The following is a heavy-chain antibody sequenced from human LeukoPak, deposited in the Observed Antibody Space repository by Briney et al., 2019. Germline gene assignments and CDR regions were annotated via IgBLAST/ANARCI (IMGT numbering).Heavy chain of an antibody. CDR1: GFTFSSYA. Sequence: QTGGSLRLSCAASGFTFSSYAMSWVRQAPGKGLEWVSGISSSGSSTYYADSVKGRFTISRDNSENTLYLQMNSLRAEDTAVYYCAKQHGSGWSYFDYWGQGTLVTVSS. D-gene: IGHD6-19*01. CDR3: AKQHGSGWSYFDY. J-gene: IGHJ4*02. CDR2: ISSSGSST. V-gene: IGHV3-23*01.